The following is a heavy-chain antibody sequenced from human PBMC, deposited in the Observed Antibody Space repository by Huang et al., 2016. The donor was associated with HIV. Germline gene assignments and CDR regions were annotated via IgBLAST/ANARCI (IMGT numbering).Heavy chain of an antibody. V-gene: IGHV5-51*03. D-gene: IGHD5-18*01. J-gene: IGHJ4*02. CDR2: RLPCNSKS. Sequence: EVQLVQSGVEVKKPGESLKISCKGSGFSFTSYWIGWVRQMPGKGLVWMGIRLPCNSKSFYSPAFQGQVTISADKYTRTAYLQWSSLKASDSAIYYCAIHDSNDFTFDDWGQGTLFAVSS. CDR3: AIHDSNDFTFDD. CDR1: GFSFTSYW.